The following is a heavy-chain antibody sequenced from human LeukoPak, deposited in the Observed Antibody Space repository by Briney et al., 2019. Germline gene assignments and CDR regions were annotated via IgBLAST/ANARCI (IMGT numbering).Heavy chain of an antibody. J-gene: IGHJ4*02. CDR2: IYPSDGST. Sequence: GSVNDSCKTSAYPLTTYYMHWVRQAPGQGLEWVGVIYPSDGSTSYAQKFRGRLTMTSDTSTSTHYMYLSTLIVAGTAVYFCSRDSSRGWFSVDHWGRGTLVTVSS. V-gene: IGHV1-46*01. D-gene: IGHD6-19*01. CDR1: AYPLTTYY. CDR3: SRDSSRGWFSVDH.